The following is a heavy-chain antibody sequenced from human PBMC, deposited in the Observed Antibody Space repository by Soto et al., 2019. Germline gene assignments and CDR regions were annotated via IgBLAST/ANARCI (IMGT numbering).Heavy chain of an antibody. V-gene: IGHV1-18*01. CDR1: GYTFNNHG. CDR3: ARGADRSGWIFDN. CDR2: ISINNGKT. D-gene: IGHD6-19*01. Sequence: QVQLVQSGAEVKKPGASVQVSCKASGYTFNNHGISWVRQAPGQGLEWMGRISINNGKTEYAQSHQGRVTVTADTTTSTAYMELRNLRSDDTALYYCARGADRSGWIFDNWGQGTLVTVSS. J-gene: IGHJ4*02.